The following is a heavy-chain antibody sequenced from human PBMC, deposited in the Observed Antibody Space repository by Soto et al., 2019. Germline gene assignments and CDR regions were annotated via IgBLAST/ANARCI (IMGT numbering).Heavy chain of an antibody. Sequence: PGGSLRLSCAASGFAFSTYGLHWVRQAPGKELEWVAIITSDVNYKYYADSVKGRFTISRDNSKNTLFLQMNGLRAEDTTVYYCAKGGSFDIWGQGTLVTVSS. V-gene: IGHV3-30*18. J-gene: IGHJ4*02. D-gene: IGHD3-16*01. CDR3: AKGGSFDI. CDR2: ITSDVNYK. CDR1: GFAFSTYG.